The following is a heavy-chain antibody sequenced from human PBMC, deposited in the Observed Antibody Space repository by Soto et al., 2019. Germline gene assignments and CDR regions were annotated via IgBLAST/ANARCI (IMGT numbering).Heavy chain of an antibody. CDR3: ARLFSNFWHYFDY. J-gene: IGHJ4*02. Sequence: TLSLPCAVSGVSVSRGSYSWSWIRQPPGKGLEWIWNIYHSGSTYYNPSLRSRVTISVDTSKKQFSLKLNAATAAYSAVYYCARLFSNFWHYFDYWGQGTLAPVSS. CDR1: GVSVSRGSYS. V-gene: IGHV4-30-2*01. CDR2: IYHSGST. D-gene: IGHD1-7*01.